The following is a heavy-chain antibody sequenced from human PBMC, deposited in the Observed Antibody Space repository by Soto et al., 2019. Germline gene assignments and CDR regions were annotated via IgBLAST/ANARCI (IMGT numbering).Heavy chain of an antibody. J-gene: IGHJ6*02. V-gene: IGHV1-18*04. D-gene: IGHD2-2*01. CDR1: CYTFTSYG. CDR3: ARDLIGYCSSTSCSNYYYGMDV. Sequence: GASVKVSFKASCYTFTSYGISCVRQAPGQGLEWMGWISAYNGNTNYAQKLQGRVTMTTDTSTSTAYMELRSLRSDDTAVYYCARDLIGYCSSTSCSNYYYGMDVWGQGTTVTVSS. CDR2: ISAYNGNT.